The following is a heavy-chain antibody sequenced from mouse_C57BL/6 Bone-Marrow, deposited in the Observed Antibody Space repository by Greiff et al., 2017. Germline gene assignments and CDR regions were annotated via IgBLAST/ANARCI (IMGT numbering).Heavy chain of an antibody. D-gene: IGHD1-1*01. Sequence: EVQLQQSGPVLVKPGASVKMSCKASGYTFTDYYMHWVKQSHGKSLEWIGVINPYNGGTSYNQKFKGKATLTVDKSSSTAYMELNSLTSEDSAVYYCAREYYYGSFYYAMDYWGQGTSVTVSS. CDR1: GYTFTDYY. CDR3: AREYYYGSFYYAMDY. CDR2: INPYNGGT. J-gene: IGHJ4*01. V-gene: IGHV1-19*01.